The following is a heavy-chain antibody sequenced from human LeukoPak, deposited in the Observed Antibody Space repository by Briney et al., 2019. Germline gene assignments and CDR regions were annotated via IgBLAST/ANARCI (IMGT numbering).Heavy chain of an antibody. D-gene: IGHD2-2*01. CDR3: VRDRTKYCSSTSCPLDY. CDR1: GYSFTGYY. J-gene: IGHJ4*02. V-gene: IGHV1-2*02. CDR2: INPYSGGT. Sequence: GASVKVSCKASGYSFTGYYMHWVRQAPGQGLEWMGWINPYSGGTNYAQKFQGRVTMTRDTSISTDYMELSRLRSDDTAVYYCVRDRTKYCSSTSCPLDYWGQGTLVTVSS.